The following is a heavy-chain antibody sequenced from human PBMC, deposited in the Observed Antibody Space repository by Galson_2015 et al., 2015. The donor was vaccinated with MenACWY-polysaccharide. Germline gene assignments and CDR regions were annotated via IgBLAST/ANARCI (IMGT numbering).Heavy chain of an antibody. D-gene: IGHD3-10*01. Sequence: SVKVSCKASGYTFTNYDINWVRQATGQGLEWMGWMNPNSGNTGYAQKFQGRVTMTRNTSISTAYMELSSLRSEDTAVYYCAGVNSGRGPEGGFDYWGQGTRVTVSS. V-gene: IGHV1-8*01. J-gene: IGHJ4*02. CDR3: AGVNSGRGPEGGFDY. CDR1: GYTFTNYD. CDR2: MNPNSGNT.